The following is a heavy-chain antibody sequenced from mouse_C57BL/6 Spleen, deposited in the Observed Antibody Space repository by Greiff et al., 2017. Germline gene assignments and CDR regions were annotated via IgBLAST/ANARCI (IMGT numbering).Heavy chain of an antibody. CDR1: GFTFSSYA. V-gene: IGHV5-4*01. Sequence: EVKLQESGGGLVKPGGSLKLSCAASGFTFSSYAMSWVRQTPEKRLEWVATISDGGSYTYYPDNVKGRVTISRDNAKNNLYLQMSHLKSEDTAMYYCARDVGLPAWFAYWGQGTLVTVSA. CDR2: ISDGGSYT. CDR3: ARDVGLPAWFAY. D-gene: IGHD2-4*01. J-gene: IGHJ3*01.